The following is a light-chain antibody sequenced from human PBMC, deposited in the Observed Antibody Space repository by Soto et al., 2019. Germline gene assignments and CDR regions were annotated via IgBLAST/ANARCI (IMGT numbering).Light chain of an antibody. Sequence: DIQMTQSPSSLSASVGDRVTITCRASQYIDNYVAWYQQKPGTPLKLLIFGAYILESGVHSRFSGSGSGTEFQLTIRSLQPEDVATYYCQKYSKAPWTVGQGTKVDIK. CDR1: QYIDNY. CDR2: GAY. V-gene: IGKV1-27*01. CDR3: QKYSKAPWT. J-gene: IGKJ1*01.